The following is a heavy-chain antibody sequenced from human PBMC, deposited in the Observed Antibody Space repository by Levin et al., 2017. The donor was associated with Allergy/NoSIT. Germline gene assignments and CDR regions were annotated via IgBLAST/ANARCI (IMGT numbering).Heavy chain of an antibody. V-gene: IGHV1-69*13. CDR3: ARGGEWLPNNWFDP. J-gene: IGHJ5*02. CDR2: IIPIFGTA. D-gene: IGHD3-3*01. CDR1: GGTFSSYA. Sequence: SVKVSCKASGGTFSSYAISWVRQAPGQGLEWMGGIIPIFGTANYAQKFQGRVTITADESTSTAYMELSSLRSEDTAVYYCARGGEWLPNNWFDPWGQGTLVTVSS.